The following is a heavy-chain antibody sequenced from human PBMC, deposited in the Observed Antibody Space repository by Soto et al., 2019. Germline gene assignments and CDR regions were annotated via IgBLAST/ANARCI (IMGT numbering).Heavy chain of an antibody. D-gene: IGHD2-8*01. J-gene: IGHJ5*02. CDR3: ARDIVPYNWFDP. CDR2: IWYDGSNK. CDR1: GFTFSSYG. Sequence: LRLSCAASGFTFSSYGMHWVRQAPGKGLEWVAVIWYDGSNKYYADSVKGRFTISRDNSKNTLYLQMNSLRAEDTAVYYCARDIVPYNWFDPWGQGTLVTVSS. V-gene: IGHV3-33*01.